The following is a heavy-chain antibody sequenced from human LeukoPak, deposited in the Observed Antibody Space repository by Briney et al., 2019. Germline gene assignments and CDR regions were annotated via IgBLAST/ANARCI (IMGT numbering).Heavy chain of an antibody. D-gene: IGHD5-12*01. CDR3: ASLGGYDSDSTEY. CDR2: ISYDGSNK. CDR1: GFTFSSYD. Sequence: PGGSLRLSCAASGFTFSSYDMHWVRQAPGKGLEWVAVISYDGSNKYYADSVKGRFTISRDNARNSLYLQTNSLRAEDTAVYYCASLGGYDSDSTEYWGQGTLVTVSS. V-gene: IGHV3-30*03. J-gene: IGHJ4*02.